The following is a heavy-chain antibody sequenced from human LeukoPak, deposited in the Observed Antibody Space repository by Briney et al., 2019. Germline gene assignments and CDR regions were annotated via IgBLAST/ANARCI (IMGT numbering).Heavy chain of an antibody. CDR2: INHSGST. J-gene: IGHJ6*03. CDR3: ARLMTTVTNWVYYYYMDV. CDR1: GGSFSGYY. V-gene: IGHV4-34*01. Sequence: PSETLSLTCAVYGGSFSGYYWSWIRQPPGKGLEWIGEINHSGSTNYNPSLKSRVTISVDTSKNQFSLKLSSVTAADTAVYYCARLMTTVTNWVYYYYMDVWGKGTTVTISS. D-gene: IGHD4-17*01.